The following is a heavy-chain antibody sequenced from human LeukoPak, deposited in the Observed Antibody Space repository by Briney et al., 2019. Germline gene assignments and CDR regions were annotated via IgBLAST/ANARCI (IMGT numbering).Heavy chain of an antibody. CDR3: AKDGGTMIVIMGYFDY. Sequence: GGSLRLSCAASGFTFSSCGMHWVRQAPGKGLEWVAVISYDGSNKYYADSVKGRFTISRDNSKNTLYLQMNSLRAEDTAVYYCAKDGGTMIVIMGYFDYWGQGTLVTVSS. J-gene: IGHJ4*02. CDR2: ISYDGSNK. D-gene: IGHD3-22*01. CDR1: GFTFSSCG. V-gene: IGHV3-30*18.